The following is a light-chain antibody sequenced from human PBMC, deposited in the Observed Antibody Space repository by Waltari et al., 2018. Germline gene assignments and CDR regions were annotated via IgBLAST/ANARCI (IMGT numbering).Light chain of an antibody. CDR2: KVS. V-gene: IGKV2-30*01. CDR3: MQGTQWSIT. CDR1: QSLEDSDGNTY. Sequence: DPVMTRSPLSLPVTLGQPASISCRSSQSLEDSDGNTYLTWFQQRPGQSPRRLIFKVSNRDSGVPDRFSGSGSGTDFTLSISRVEAEDVGVYYCMQGTQWSITFGQGTRLEIK. J-gene: IGKJ5*01.